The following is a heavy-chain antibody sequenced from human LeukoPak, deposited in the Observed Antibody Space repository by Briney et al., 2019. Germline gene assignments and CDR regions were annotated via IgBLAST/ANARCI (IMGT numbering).Heavy chain of an antibody. Sequence: GGSLRLSCAASGFTFSSYAMHWVRQAPGKGLEWVAVISYDGSNKYYADSVKGRFTIPRDNSKNTLYLQMNSLRAEDTAVYYCARDREADYWGQGTLVTVSS. CDR3: ARDREADY. J-gene: IGHJ4*02. CDR1: GFTFSSYA. V-gene: IGHV3-30-3*01. CDR2: ISYDGSNK.